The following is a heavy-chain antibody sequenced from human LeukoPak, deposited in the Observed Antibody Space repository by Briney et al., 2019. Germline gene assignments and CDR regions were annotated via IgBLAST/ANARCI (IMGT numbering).Heavy chain of an antibody. V-gene: IGHV3-23*01. J-gene: IGHJ4*02. CDR2: ISGSGGST. D-gene: IGHD2-2*01. CDR1: GFTFSSYA. Sequence: GGSLRLSCAASGFTFSSYAMSWVRQAPGKGLEWVSAISGSGGSTYYADSVKGRFTISRDNSKNTLYLQTNSLRAEDTAVYYCAKGHPSAWCSSTSCYFDYWGQGTLVTVSS. CDR3: AKGHPSAWCSSTSCYFDY.